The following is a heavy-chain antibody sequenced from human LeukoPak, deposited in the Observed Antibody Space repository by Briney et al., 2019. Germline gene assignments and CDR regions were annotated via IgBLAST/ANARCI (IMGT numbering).Heavy chain of an antibody. Sequence: GASVTVSCTASGYTFTSYYMHWVRQAPAQGLEWMGLINPSGGRASYGQQLQGRVTMTRDTSTSTVYMELSSLRSEDTAVYYCARDGIVVVPAARASYYYGMDVWGQGTTVTVSS. CDR1: GYTFTSYY. CDR2: INPSGGRA. CDR3: ARDGIVVVPAARASYYYGMDV. V-gene: IGHV1-46*01. J-gene: IGHJ6*02. D-gene: IGHD2-2*01.